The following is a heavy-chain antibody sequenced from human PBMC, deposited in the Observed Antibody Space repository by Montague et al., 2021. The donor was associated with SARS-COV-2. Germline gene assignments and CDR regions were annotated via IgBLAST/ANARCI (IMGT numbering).Heavy chain of an antibody. V-gene: IGHV3-53*01. CDR2: IYPDGST. CDR3: ATSGAPNLGDS. CDR1: GFIVSNKY. D-gene: IGHD2-8*01. J-gene: IGHJ4*02. Sequence: SLSLSCAASGFIVSNKYMSLFRQAAGKGLDWVSIIYPDGSTNYSYSLKGRFTISRDNSKNTLYLQMNDLEPEDTAVYYCATSGAPNLGDSWGQGTLVTVSS.